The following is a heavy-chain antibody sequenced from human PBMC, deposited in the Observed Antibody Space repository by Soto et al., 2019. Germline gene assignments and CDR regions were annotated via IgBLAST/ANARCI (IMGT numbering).Heavy chain of an antibody. V-gene: IGHV3-33*01. J-gene: IGHJ6*02. CDR3: ARGSPLAAAGLYGMDV. Sequence: QVQLVESGGDVVQPGRSLRLSCAASGFTFSSYGMHWVRQAPGKGLEWVAVIWYDGSNKYYADSVKGRFTISRDNSKNTLYLQMNSLRAEDTAVYYCARGSPLAAAGLYGMDVWGQGTTVTVSS. CDR2: IWYDGSNK. D-gene: IGHD6-13*01. CDR1: GFTFSSYG.